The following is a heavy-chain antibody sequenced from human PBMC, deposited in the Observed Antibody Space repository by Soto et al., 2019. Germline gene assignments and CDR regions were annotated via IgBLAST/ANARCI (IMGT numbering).Heavy chain of an antibody. CDR1: SGSISSTNW. J-gene: IGHJ6*03. D-gene: IGHD3-3*01. V-gene: IGHV4-4*02. Sequence: QVQLQESGPGLVKPSGTLSLTCAVPSGSISSTNWWSWVRQTPGKGLVWIGEIYHSGSTNYNPSLKSRVTMSVDKSKNQVSLELSSVAAADTAVYYCARGTVDFWSGYYTQKFYFYYMDVWGKGTTVTVSS. CDR3: ARGTVDFWSGYYTQKFYFYYMDV. CDR2: IYHSGST.